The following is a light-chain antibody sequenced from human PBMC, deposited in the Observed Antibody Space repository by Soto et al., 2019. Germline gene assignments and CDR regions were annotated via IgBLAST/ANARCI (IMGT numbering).Light chain of an antibody. V-gene: IGKV3D-15*01. CDR2: VAS. CDR3: QQYNNWPPWT. J-gene: IGKJ1*01. Sequence: EIVMTQSPATLSVSPGERATLSCRASQSVSINLAWYQQKPGQAPRLLIYVASTSATGIPARFSGSGSGTELTLTISSLQSEDFAVYYCQQYNNWPPWTFGQGTKVEIK. CDR1: QSVSIN.